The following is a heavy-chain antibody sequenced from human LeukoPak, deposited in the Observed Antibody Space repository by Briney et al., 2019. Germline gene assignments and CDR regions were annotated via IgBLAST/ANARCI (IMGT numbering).Heavy chain of an antibody. J-gene: IGHJ4*02. CDR2: ISSGGNSI. D-gene: IGHD3-22*01. V-gene: IGHV3-48*03. Sequence: GGSLRLSCAASGFXFSTYEINWVREAPGKGLEWVSYISSGGNSIDYADSVKGRFAISRDNAKNSLYLQMNSLRAEDTAVYYCASGYYDSTGYYRYYFDYWGQGTLVTVSS. CDR1: GFXFSTYE. CDR3: ASGYYDSTGYYRYYFDY.